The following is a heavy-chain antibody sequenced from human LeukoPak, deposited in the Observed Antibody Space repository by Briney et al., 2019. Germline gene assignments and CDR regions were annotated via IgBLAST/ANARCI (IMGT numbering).Heavy chain of an antibody. V-gene: IGHV4-30-4*08. Sequence: TLPLTCTVSGGSISSGDYYWCWIRQPPGKGLEWIGYIYYSGSTYYTPSLKSRVTISVDTSKNHFSLKLSSVTAAHTAVYYCARDWFDWGHCDYGGQGTLVSVSS. CDR2: IYYSGST. CDR3: ARDWFDWGHCDY. J-gene: IGHJ4*02. CDR1: GGSISSGDYY. D-gene: IGHD3-9*01.